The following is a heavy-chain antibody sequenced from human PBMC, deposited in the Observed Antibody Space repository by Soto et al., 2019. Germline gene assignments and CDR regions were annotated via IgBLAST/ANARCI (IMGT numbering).Heavy chain of an antibody. Sequence: GASVKVSCKASGYTFTSYGISWVRQAPGQGLEWMGWISAYNGNTNYAQKLQGRVTMTTDTSTSTAHMELRSLRSDDTAVYYCARKGGSRGMIRFDPWGQGTLVTVSS. D-gene: IGHD3-22*01. CDR3: ARKGGSRGMIRFDP. J-gene: IGHJ5*02. CDR1: GYTFTSYG. CDR2: ISAYNGNT. V-gene: IGHV1-18*01.